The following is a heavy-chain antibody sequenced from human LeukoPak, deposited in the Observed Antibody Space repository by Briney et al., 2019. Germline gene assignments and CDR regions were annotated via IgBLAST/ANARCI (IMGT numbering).Heavy chain of an antibody. D-gene: IGHD3-22*01. V-gene: IGHV3-53*04. CDR2: IYSGGST. J-gene: IGHJ3*02. Sequence: GGSLRLSRAASGFTVSSNYMSWVRQAPGKGLEWVSVIYSGGSTHYADSVKGRFTISRHNSKNTLYLQMNSLRAEDTAVYYCARGGYYYDISGAFDIWGQGTMVTVSS. CDR3: ARGGYYYDISGAFDI. CDR1: GFTVSSNY.